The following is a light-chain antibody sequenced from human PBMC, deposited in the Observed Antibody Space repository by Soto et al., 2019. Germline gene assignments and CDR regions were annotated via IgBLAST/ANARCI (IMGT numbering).Light chain of an antibody. CDR2: AAS. CDR1: QGISNY. Sequence: DIRLTQSPSFLSASVGDRVTITCRASQGISNYLAWYQQKPGKAPKLLIFAASTSQSGVPSTFSGSGSGTEFTLTIISLQPEDFATYYCQHLNSYPIPFGQGTRLEIK. CDR3: QHLNSYPIP. J-gene: IGKJ5*01. V-gene: IGKV1-9*01.